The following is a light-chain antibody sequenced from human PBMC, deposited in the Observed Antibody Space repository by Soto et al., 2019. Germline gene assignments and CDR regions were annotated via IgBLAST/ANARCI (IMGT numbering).Light chain of an antibody. J-gene: IGKJ4*01. Sequence: EIVLTQSPATLSLSPGERATLACGASQSGGSNYLAWYQQKPGLAPRLVIYDASSRATGVPDRFSGSGSGTDFTLTISRLESEDFAVYYCQQYGSSSLTYGGGTKVEIK. CDR1: QSGGSNY. CDR3: QQYGSSSLT. CDR2: DAS. V-gene: IGKV3D-20*01.